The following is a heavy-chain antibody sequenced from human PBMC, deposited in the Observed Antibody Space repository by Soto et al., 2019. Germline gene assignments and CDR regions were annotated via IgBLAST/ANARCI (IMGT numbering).Heavy chain of an antibody. CDR1: GASVPRGGYY. CDR3: ARAGYCSGGSCYSLYYFDY. Sequence: VQLQESGPGLVKPSQTLSLTCTVSGASVPRGGYYWSWIRQHRRKGLEWNGYVYNRGSPYYNPSLKSRVTKSVDTSKNQFSLKLSSVTAADTAVYYCARAGYCSGGSCYSLYYFDYWGQGTLVTVSS. V-gene: IGHV4-31*03. D-gene: IGHD2-15*01. CDR2: VYNRGSP. J-gene: IGHJ4*02.